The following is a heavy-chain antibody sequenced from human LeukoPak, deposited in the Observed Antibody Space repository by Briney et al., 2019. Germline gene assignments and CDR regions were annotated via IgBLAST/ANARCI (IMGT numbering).Heavy chain of an antibody. J-gene: IGHJ4*02. Sequence: PGGSLRLSRAASGFTFSTYGMQWVRQAPGRGLEWVAFIRYDGSNKYYADSVKGRFTISRDNSKNTLYLQMSSLRAEDTAVYYCAKDHFSNYVGYFDYWGQGTLVTVSS. CDR2: IRYDGSNK. CDR3: AKDHFSNYVGYFDY. V-gene: IGHV3-30*02. D-gene: IGHD4-11*01. CDR1: GFTFSTYG.